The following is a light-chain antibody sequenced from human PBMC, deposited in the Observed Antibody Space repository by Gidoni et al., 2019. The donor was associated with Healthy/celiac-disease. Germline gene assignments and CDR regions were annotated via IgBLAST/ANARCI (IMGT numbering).Light chain of an antibody. CDR3: QQLNSYPFA. CDR1: QGISSF. J-gene: IGKJ3*01. V-gene: IGKV1-9*01. CDR2: AAS. Sequence: DIQLTQSPSFLSASVGDRVNITCRAGQGISSFLGWYQQTPRKAPNLLFYAASTLQRGVPPRCSGSGARTEFTLTISSLQPEDFATYYCQQLNSYPFAFXPXTKVXIK.